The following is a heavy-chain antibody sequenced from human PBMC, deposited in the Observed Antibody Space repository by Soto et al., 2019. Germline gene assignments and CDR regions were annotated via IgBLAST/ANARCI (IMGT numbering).Heavy chain of an antibody. CDR2: INHSGGT. J-gene: IGHJ6*02. CDR1: GGSFSGYY. Sequence: QVQLQQWGAGLLKPSETLSLTCAVYGGSFSGYYWPWIRPAPGKGLEWIGEINHSGGTNYTSSLKIRVIISVDTSKNQFSLILYSVTAADTAVYYCARDRQYYHFWSGYQNEGPYDMDVWGQGTTVTVSS. D-gene: IGHD3-3*02. V-gene: IGHV4-34*02. CDR3: ARDRQYYHFWSGYQNEGPYDMDV.